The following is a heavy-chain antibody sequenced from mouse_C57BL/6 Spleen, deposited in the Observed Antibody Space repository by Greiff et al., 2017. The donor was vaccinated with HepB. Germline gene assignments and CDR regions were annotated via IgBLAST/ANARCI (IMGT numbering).Heavy chain of an antibody. J-gene: IGHJ2*01. CDR3: ARGGTTVVATGDY. D-gene: IGHD1-1*01. Sequence: EVQLQQSGPVLVKPGASVKMSCKASGYTFTDYYMNWVKQSHGKSLEWIGVINPYNGGTSYNQKFKGKATLTVDKSSSTAYMELNSLTSEDSAVYYCARGGTTVVATGDYWGQGTTLTVSS. V-gene: IGHV1-19*01. CDR1: GYTFTDYY. CDR2: INPYNGGT.